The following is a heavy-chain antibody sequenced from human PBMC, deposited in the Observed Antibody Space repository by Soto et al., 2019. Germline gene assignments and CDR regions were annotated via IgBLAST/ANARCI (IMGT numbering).Heavy chain of an antibody. D-gene: IGHD3-10*01. J-gene: IGHJ5*02. CDR3: ARFGTSPNGNWFDP. CDR2: VYHSWST. CDR1: GGSISSDY. V-gene: IGHV4-59*01. Sequence: QVQLQELGPGLVKPSEILSLTCTVSGGSISSDYWNWIRQPPGKGLEWIGYVYHSWSTKYNPSLKSRVTISVDTSKNQLSLKLSSVTAADTAVYYCARFGTSPNGNWFDPWGQGTLVTVSS.